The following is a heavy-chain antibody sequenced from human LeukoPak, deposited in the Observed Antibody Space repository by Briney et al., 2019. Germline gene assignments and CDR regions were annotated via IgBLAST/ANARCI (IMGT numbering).Heavy chain of an antibody. V-gene: IGHV1-2*02. CDR3: ARGSLIKGFDY. CDR1: GYTFTGYY. CDR2: INPNSGGT. J-gene: IGHJ4*02. D-gene: IGHD3-10*01. Sequence: ASVKVSCKASGYTFTGYYMHWVGQAPGQGLEWMGWINPNSGGTNYAQKFRGRVTMTGDTSISTAYMELSRLRSDDTAVYYCARGSLIKGFDYWGQGTLVTVSS.